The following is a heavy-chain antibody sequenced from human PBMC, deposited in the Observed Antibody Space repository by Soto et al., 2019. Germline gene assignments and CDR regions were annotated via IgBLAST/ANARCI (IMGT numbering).Heavy chain of an antibody. CDR3: ARVTSMVRGVIDNWFDP. CDR1: GGTFSSYA. J-gene: IGHJ5*02. Sequence: QVPLVQSGAEVKKPGSSVTVSCKASGGTFSSYAIHWVRQAPGQGLEWMGGIIPMYGPAKYAQRFQGRVTITAAESTTTVYMALTSLTSQDTAVYYCARVTSMVRGVIDNWFDPWGHGTLVTVSS. CDR2: IIPMYGPA. V-gene: IGHV1-69*01. D-gene: IGHD3-10*01.